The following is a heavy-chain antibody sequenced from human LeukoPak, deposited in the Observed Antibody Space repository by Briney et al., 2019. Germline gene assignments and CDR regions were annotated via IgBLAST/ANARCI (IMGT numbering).Heavy chain of an antibody. CDR1: GFTFSTYW. Sequence: GGSLRLSCAASGFTFSTYWMQWVRRAPGKELVWVSRINPDGTTTSYADSVKGRFTISRDNAKDTAYLQMNSLRAEDTAVYYCARERDLEIAVAGTIFDYWGQGTLVTVSS. CDR3: ARERDLEIAVAGTIFDY. D-gene: IGHD6-19*01. V-gene: IGHV3-74*01. CDR2: INPDGTTT. J-gene: IGHJ4*02.